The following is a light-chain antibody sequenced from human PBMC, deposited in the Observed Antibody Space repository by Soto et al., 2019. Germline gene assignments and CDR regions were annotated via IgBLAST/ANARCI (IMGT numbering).Light chain of an antibody. CDR2: SAS. V-gene: IGKV1-12*01. J-gene: IGKJ4*01. Sequence: DIQMTQSPSSVSASVGDRVTITCRASQDISSWLAWYQQKPGKAPKLLIYSASTLQSGVPSRFRGSGSGTDFTLTISSLQLEDFATYYCQQANSFPPTFGGGTKVEIK. CDR1: QDISSW. CDR3: QQANSFPPT.